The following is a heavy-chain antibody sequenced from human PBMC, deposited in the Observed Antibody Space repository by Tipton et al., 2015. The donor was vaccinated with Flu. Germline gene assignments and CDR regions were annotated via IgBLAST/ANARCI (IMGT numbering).Heavy chain of an antibody. J-gene: IGHJ4*02. CDR3: VRQPYLGDYGGYFDY. CDR2: IYPGDSDT. Sequence: QLVQSGAEVKKPVESLKISCKGSGYSFTSYWIGWVRQMPGKGLEWMGIIYPGDSDTRYSPSFQGQVTISADKSISTAYLQWSSLKASDTAMYYCVRQPYLGDYGGYFDYWGQGTLVTVSS. CDR1: GYSFTSYW. V-gene: IGHV5-51*01. D-gene: IGHD4-17*01.